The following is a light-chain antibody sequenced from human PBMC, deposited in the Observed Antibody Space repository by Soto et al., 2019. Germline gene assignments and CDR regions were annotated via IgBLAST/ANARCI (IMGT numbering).Light chain of an antibody. J-gene: IGLJ1*01. Sequence: QSVLTQPASVSGCPGQSITISCTGTSSYVGNYNCVSCYQQYPVIVPKRLIYVVSNLPSGVSNRFSGSKSGNTASLTISGLQAENEADYFCTSPTPGSLYVFGTGTKVTVL. CDR2: VVS. CDR3: TSPTPGSLYV. CDR1: SSYVGNYNC. V-gene: IGLV2-14*01.